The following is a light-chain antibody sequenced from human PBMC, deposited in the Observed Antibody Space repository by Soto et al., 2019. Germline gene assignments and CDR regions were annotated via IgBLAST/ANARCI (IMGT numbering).Light chain of an antibody. CDR1: QSISSKY. J-gene: IGKJ2*01. Sequence: EIVLTQSPGTLSLSPGERATLSCRASQSISSKYLAWYQQKPGQAPRVLIYGTSIRASGVPERFSGGGSGTDFTLTITRLEPEDFAVYYCQQYGSSAPYTFGQGTKLQIK. V-gene: IGKV3-20*01. CDR2: GTS. CDR3: QQYGSSAPYT.